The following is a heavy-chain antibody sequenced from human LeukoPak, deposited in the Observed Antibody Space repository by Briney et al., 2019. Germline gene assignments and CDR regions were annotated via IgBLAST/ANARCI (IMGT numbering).Heavy chain of an antibody. CDR1: GFTFDDYA. D-gene: IGHD1-26*01. Sequence: GGSLRLSCAASGFTFDDYAMHWVRQAPGKGLEWVSLISGDGGSTYYADSVKGRFTISRDNSKNTLYLQMNSLRAEDTAVYYCAKTRIPGATPFYWGQGTLVTVSS. CDR2: ISGDGGST. CDR3: AKTRIPGATPFY. V-gene: IGHV3-43*02. J-gene: IGHJ4*02.